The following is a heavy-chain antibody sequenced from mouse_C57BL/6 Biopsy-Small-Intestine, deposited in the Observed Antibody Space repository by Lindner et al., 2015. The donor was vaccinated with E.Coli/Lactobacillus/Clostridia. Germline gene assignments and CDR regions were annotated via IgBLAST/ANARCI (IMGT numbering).Heavy chain of an antibody. Sequence: VQLQESGPGLVKPSQTVFLTCTVTGISITTGNYRWSWIRQSPGNKLEWIGYIYYSGTITYNPSLTSRATITRDTPKNQFFLEMNSLTAEDTATYYCARDGAYDGYFDVWGTGTTVAVSS. CDR1: GISITTGNYR. V-gene: IGHV3-5*01. CDR2: IYYSGTI. CDR3: ARDGAYDGYFDV. J-gene: IGHJ1*03. D-gene: IGHD2-12*01.